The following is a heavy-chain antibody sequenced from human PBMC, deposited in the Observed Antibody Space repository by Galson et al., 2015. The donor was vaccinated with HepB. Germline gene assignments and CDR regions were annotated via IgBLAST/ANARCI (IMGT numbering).Heavy chain of an antibody. CDR3: ARVHGSSWSGAFNI. CDR2: IIPILGIA. D-gene: IGHD6-13*01. J-gene: IGHJ3*02. CDR1: GGTFSSYA. Sequence: SVKVSCKASGGTFSSYAISWVRQAPGQGLEWMGRIIPILGIANYAQKFQGRVTITADKSTSTAYMELSSLRSEDTAVYYCARVHGSSWSGAFNIWGQGTMVTVSS. V-gene: IGHV1-69*04.